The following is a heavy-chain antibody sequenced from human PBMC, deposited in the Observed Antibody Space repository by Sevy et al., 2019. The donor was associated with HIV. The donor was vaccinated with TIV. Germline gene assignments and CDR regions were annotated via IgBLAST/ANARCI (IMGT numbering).Heavy chain of an antibody. J-gene: IGHJ5*02. V-gene: IGHV1-2*02. CDR1: GYTFTDYW. CDR3: ARDAGIYGPPWWFDP. Sequence: ASVKVSCKASGYTFTDYWLHWLRQAPGRGLEWMGWVAPNSGNTLYAQTFQGRVTMTRDASINTVYMELTGLTSDDTAVYYCARDAGIYGPPWWFDPWGQGTLVTVSS. D-gene: IGHD3-10*01. CDR2: VAPNSGNT.